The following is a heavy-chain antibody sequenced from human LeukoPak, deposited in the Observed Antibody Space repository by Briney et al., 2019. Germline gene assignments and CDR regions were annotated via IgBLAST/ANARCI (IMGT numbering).Heavy chain of an antibody. CDR2: IYYSGST. V-gene: IGHV4-31*03. D-gene: IGHD2-2*01. J-gene: IGHJ6*04. CDR1: GGSISSGCYC. CDR3: ARDRIWDPRQNQLLLGSTSDYGMDV. Sequence: SQTLSLTCTVSGGSISSGCYCWSWIREHPGKGLEGIGYIYYSGSTYYNPSLKSRVTISVDTSKNQISLKPSSVTAADTAVYYCARDRIWDPRQNQLLLGSTSDYGMDVWGKGTTVTVSS.